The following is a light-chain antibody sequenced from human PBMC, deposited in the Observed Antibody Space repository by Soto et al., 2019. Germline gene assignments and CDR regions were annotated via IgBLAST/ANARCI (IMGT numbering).Light chain of an antibody. CDR3: QQSYSTPSGLT. Sequence: GDRVTITCRASQSISSYLNWYQQKPGKAPKLLIYAASSLQSGVPSRFSGSGSGTDFTLTISSLQPEDFATYYCQQSYSTPSGLTFGGGTKVEIK. V-gene: IGKV1-39*01. J-gene: IGKJ4*01. CDR1: QSISSY. CDR2: AAS.